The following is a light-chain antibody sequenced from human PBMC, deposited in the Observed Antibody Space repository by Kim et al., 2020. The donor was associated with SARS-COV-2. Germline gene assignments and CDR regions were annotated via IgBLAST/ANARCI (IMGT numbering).Light chain of an antibody. CDR1: QSVSRN. Sequence: SPGERPTLSCRASQSVSRNLAWYQQKPGQAPRLLIYDASTRATGIPARFSGRGYGTEFTLTISGLQSEDFGVYYCQQYDNWPPITFGQGTRLEIK. V-gene: IGKV3-15*01. CDR2: DAS. J-gene: IGKJ5*01. CDR3: QQYDNWPPIT.